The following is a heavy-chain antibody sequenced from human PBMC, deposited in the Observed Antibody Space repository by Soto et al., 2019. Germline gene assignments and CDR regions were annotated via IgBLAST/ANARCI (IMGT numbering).Heavy chain of an antibody. Sequence: XXTLSLACAVYGESFSDYYWRWIRQPPGKGLEWIGEINHGGSTNYNPSLKSRVTISVDTSKNQFSVKLTSVTAADTAVYYCARRGFGVVVTGTLDYWGQGTLVTVSS. CDR1: GESFSDYY. D-gene: IGHD2-15*01. J-gene: IGHJ4*01. V-gene: IGHV4-34*01. CDR2: INHGGST. CDR3: ARRGFGVVVTGTLDY.